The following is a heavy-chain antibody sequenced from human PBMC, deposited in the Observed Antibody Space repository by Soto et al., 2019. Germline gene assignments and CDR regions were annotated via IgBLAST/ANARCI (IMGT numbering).Heavy chain of an antibody. J-gene: IGHJ4*02. CDR1: GGSFNRHT. D-gene: IGHD3-22*01. V-gene: IGHV1-69*01. CDR3: ARGWGYDSTAYYYAY. Sequence: QVQLVQSGAEVRKPGSSVRVSCKASGGSFNRHTISWVRQAPGQGLEWMGGIIPICGTANHAQKFQGRVTIIADESTSTVYMELSSLRSDDTDIYYCARGWGYDSTAYYYAYWGQGTLVIVSS. CDR2: IIPICGTA.